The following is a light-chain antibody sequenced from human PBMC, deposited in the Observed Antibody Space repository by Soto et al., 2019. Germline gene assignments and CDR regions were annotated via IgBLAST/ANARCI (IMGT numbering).Light chain of an antibody. Sequence: EIVLTQSPATLSVSPGESATVSCRASQSMSSTLVWYQQIPGQAPRLLIYGPSTRVTGIPARFSGSGSGTEFTLTTAGLGPEVSPVNYCRKNNNWPRGSFGRGTKLE. V-gene: IGKV3-15*01. CDR2: GPS. CDR3: RKNNNWPRGS. J-gene: IGKJ2*04. CDR1: QSMSST.